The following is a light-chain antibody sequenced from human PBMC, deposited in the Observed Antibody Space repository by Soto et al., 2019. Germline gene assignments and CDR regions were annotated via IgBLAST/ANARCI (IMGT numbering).Light chain of an antibody. Sequence: EIVLTQSPGTLSLSPGERATLSCRASQSVISSYLAWYQQKPGQAPSLLIYGASSRATGIPDRFSGRGSGTDFTLTISRLEPEDFAVYYCQQRSNWPPSITFGQGTRLEIK. CDR2: GAS. J-gene: IGKJ5*01. V-gene: IGKV3D-20*02. CDR3: QQRSNWPPSIT. CDR1: QSVISSY.